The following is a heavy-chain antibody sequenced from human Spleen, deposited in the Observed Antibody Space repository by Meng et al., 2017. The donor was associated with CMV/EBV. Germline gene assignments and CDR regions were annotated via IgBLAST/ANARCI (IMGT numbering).Heavy chain of an antibody. Sequence: GESLKISCAASGFTFSSYGMHWVRQAPGKGLEWVAFIRYDGSNKYYADSVKGRFTISRDNSKNTLYLQMNSLRDEDTAVYYCARDLGDPYDFWSGTRGAFDIWGQGTMVTVSS. CDR2: IRYDGSNK. CDR1: GFTFSSYG. D-gene: IGHD3-3*01. V-gene: IGHV3-30*02. J-gene: IGHJ3*02. CDR3: ARDLGDPYDFWSGTRGAFDI.